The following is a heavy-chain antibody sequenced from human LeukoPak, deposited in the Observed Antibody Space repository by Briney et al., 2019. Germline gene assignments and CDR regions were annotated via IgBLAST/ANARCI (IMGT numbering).Heavy chain of an antibody. J-gene: IGHJ5*02. CDR2: ISGSGGST. CDR3: AKDGGWSSGWSRQSWFDP. V-gene: IGHV3-23*01. D-gene: IGHD6-19*01. CDR1: GFTFSSYA. Sequence: GGSLRPSCAASGFTFSSYAMSWVRQAPGKGLEWVSAISGSGGSTYYADSVKGRFTISRDNSKNTLYLQMNSLRAEDTAVYYCAKDGGWSSGWSRQSWFDPWGQGTLVTVSS.